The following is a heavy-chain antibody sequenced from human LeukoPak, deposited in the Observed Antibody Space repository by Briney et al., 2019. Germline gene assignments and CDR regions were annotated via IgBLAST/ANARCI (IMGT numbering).Heavy chain of an antibody. D-gene: IGHD6-6*01. CDR2: IYYSGST. Sequence: KASETLSLTCTVSGGSISSYYWSWIRQPPGKGLEWIGYIYYSGSTNYNPSLKSRVTISVDTSKNQFSLNLSSVTAADTAVYYCARDSRWDCSSFDYWGQGPLVSVSS. V-gene: IGHV4-59*01. J-gene: IGHJ4*02. CDR3: ARDSRWDCSSFDY. CDR1: GGSISSYY.